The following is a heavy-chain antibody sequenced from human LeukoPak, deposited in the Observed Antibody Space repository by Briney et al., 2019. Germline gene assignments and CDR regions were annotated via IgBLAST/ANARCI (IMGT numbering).Heavy chain of an antibody. D-gene: IGHD4-17*01. J-gene: IGHJ4*02. CDR2: INTNSGGT. Sequence: GASVKVSCMASGYTFTGYYMHWVRQAPGQGLEWMGWINTNSGGTNYAQKLQGRVTMTTDTSTSTAYMEMRSLRSDDTAVYYCARGTTVTYFDYWGQGTLVTVSS. CDR3: ARGTTVTYFDY. V-gene: IGHV1-2*02. CDR1: GYTFTGYY.